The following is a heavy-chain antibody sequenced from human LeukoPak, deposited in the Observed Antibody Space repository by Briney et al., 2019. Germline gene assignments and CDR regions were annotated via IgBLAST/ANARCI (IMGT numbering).Heavy chain of an antibody. Sequence: PGGSLRLSCAASGFTFSSYSMNWVRQAPGKGLEWVASISSSSSYIYYADSVKGRFTISRDNAKNSLYLQMNSLRAEDTAVYYCARGGRFYCSSTSCYFGAFTPDYWGQGTLVTVSS. CDR1: GFTFSSYS. D-gene: IGHD2-2*01. J-gene: IGHJ4*02. V-gene: IGHV3-21*01. CDR3: ARGGRFYCSSTSCYFGAFTPDY. CDR2: ISSSSSYI.